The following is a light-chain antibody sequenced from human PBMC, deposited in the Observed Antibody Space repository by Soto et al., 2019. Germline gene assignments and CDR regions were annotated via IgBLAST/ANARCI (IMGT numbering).Light chain of an antibody. V-gene: IGKV3D-15*01. CDR2: DAS. CDR1: QSVSRN. Sequence: IVMTQSPATLSVSPGERATLSCRASQSVSRNLAWYQQKPGQAPRLLIYDASTRATDSPARFSGSGSGTDFTLTISSLQSEDFALYYCQHYDDWPLTFGGGTKVEIK. J-gene: IGKJ4*01. CDR3: QHYDDWPLT.